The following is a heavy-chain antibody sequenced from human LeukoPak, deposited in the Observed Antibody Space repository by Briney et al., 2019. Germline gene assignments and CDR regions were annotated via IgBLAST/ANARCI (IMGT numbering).Heavy chain of an antibody. Sequence: HGESLKISCKGSGYSFTSYWIGWVRQMPVKGLEWMGIIYPGDSDTRYSPSFQGQVTISADKSISTAYLQWSSLKASDTAMYYCATSSGSGRWPNGAFDIWGQGTMVTVSS. CDR1: GYSFTSYW. J-gene: IGHJ3*02. CDR2: IYPGDSDT. CDR3: ATSSGSGRWPNGAFDI. V-gene: IGHV5-51*01. D-gene: IGHD5-24*01.